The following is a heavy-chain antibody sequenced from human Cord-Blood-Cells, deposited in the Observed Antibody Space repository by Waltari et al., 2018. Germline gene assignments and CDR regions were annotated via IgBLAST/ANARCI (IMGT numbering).Heavy chain of an antibody. V-gene: IGHV4-59*08. J-gene: IGHJ3*02. CDR1: GGSISSYY. CDR3: AGLGSYYDSSGYSYDAFDI. CDR2: IYYSGST. Sequence: QVQLQESGPGLVKPSETLSLTCTVSGGSISSYYWSWIRQPPGKGLEWIGYIYYSGSTNYHPSLKSRVTISVDTSKNQFSLKLSSVTAADTAVYYCAGLGSYYDSSGYSYDAFDIWGQGTMVTVSS. D-gene: IGHD3-22*01.